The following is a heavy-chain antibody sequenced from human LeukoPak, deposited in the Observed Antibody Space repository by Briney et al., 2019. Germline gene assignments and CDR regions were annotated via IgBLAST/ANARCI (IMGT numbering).Heavy chain of an antibody. CDR2: IYTSGST. D-gene: IGHD3-3*01. V-gene: IGHV4-39*07. CDR3: ARGSITIFGVVDY. Sequence: SETLSLTCTVSGGSISSSSYYWGWIRQPPGKGLEWIGRIYTSGSTNYNPSLKSRVTISVDTSKNQFSLTVSSVTAADTAVYYCARGSITIFGVVDYWGQGTLVTVSS. J-gene: IGHJ4*02. CDR1: GGSISSSSYY.